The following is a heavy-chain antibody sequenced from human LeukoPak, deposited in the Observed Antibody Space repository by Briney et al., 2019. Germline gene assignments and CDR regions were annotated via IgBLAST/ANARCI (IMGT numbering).Heavy chain of an antibody. CDR3: ARGGYCSSTSCYHA. CDR1: GGSISSGYY. V-gene: IGHV4-34*01. J-gene: IGHJ4*02. D-gene: IGHD2-2*01. Sequence: SQTLSLTCTVSGGSISSGYYWSWIRQPPGKGLEWIGEINHSGSTNYNPSLKSRVTISVDTSKNQFSLKLSSVTAADTAVYYCARGGYCSSTSCYHAWGQGTLVTVSS. CDR2: INHSGST.